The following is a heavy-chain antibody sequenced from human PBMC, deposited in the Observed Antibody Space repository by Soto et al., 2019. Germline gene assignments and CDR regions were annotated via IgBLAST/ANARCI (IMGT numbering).Heavy chain of an antibody. CDR3: ARSPYLDIVLTIVPPRDCYNGMNV. CDR2: INPNSGGT. CDR1: GYTFTGYY. D-gene: IGHD5-12*01. Sequence: ASVKVSCKASGYTFTGYYMHWVRQAPGQGLEWMGWINPNSGGTNYAQKSQGWVTMTRDTSISTAYMELSRLRSDDTAVYYFARSPYLDIVLTIVPPRDCYNGMNVWRKGNTVTV. J-gene: IGHJ6*04. V-gene: IGHV1-2*04.